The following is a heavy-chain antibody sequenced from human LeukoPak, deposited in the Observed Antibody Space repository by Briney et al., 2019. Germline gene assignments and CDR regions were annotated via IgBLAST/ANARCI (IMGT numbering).Heavy chain of an antibody. V-gene: IGHV3-23*01. CDR3: VKGWGDYRYFDL. CDR1: GFTFSSYA. Sequence: GGSLRLSCAASGFTFSSYAMSWVRQAPGKGLEWVSAISGGGGRTYYADSVKGRFTISRDNSKNTVYLQMNSLRAEDTAVYYCVKGWGDYRYFDLWGRGTLVTVSS. J-gene: IGHJ2*01. CDR2: ISGGGGRT. D-gene: IGHD3-10*01.